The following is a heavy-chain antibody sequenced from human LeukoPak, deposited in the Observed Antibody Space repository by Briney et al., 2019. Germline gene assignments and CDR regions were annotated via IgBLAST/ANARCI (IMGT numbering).Heavy chain of an antibody. CDR1: GFTFGSYA. V-gene: IGHV3-23*01. D-gene: IGHD2-15*01. Sequence: GGSLRLSCAASGFTFGSYAMSWVRQAPGKGLEWVSAISGSGGSTYYADSVKGRFTIPRDNSKNTLYLQMNSLRAEDTAVYYCAKIYCSGGSCSDYWGQGTLVTVSS. CDR2: ISGSGGST. CDR3: AKIYCSGGSCSDY. J-gene: IGHJ4*02.